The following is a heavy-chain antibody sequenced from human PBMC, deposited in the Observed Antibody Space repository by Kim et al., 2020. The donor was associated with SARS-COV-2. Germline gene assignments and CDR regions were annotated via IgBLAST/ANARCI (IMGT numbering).Heavy chain of an antibody. J-gene: IGHJ6*02. CDR2: ISAYNDNT. CDR3: VRGDDTHYYYYGMDV. V-gene: IGHV1-18*01. D-gene: IGHD3-9*01. CDR1: GYRFTSYG. Sequence: SVKVSCKASGYRFTSYGISWVRQAPGQGLEWMGWISAYNDNTNYAQKFQGRVTMTTDTSTSTGYLELRSLRFDDTAVYYCVRGDDTHYYYYGMDVWGQGTTVSVSS.